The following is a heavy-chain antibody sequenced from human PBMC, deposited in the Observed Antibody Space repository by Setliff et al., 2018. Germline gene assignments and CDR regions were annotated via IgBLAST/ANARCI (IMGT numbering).Heavy chain of an antibody. D-gene: IGHD1-26*01. CDR3: ARSPSSGAYWNPRPFYSDY. CDR2: IYYSGST. V-gene: IGHV4-39*01. CDR1: GGSISSGNYY. Sequence: SETLSLTCRVSGGSISSGNYYWGLIRQPPGKGLEWVATIYYSGSTYSNPSLKSRLIISVDAPDNQFSVKLSSVTAADTALYYCARSPSSGAYWNPRPFYSDYWARGTLVTVS. J-gene: IGHJ4*02.